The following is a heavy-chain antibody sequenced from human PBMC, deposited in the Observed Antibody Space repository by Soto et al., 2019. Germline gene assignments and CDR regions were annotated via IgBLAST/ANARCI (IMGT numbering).Heavy chain of an antibody. CDR3: ARDNIAVAGHDAFDI. CDR2: INAGNGNT. D-gene: IGHD6-19*01. V-gene: IGHV1-3*01. CDR1: GGTLSSYA. Sequence: ASVKLSCKDSGGTLSSYAISWVRQAPGQRLEWMGWINAGNGNTKYSQKFQGRVTITRDTSASTAYMELSSLRSEDTAVYYCARDNIAVAGHDAFDIWGQGTMVTVSS. J-gene: IGHJ3*02.